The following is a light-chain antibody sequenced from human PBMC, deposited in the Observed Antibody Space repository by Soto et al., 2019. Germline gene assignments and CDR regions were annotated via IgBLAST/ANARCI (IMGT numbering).Light chain of an antibody. Sequence: QSVLTQPASVSGSPGQSITISCTGTISDVGGYNYVSWYQQHPGKAPKPMIYDVSNRPSGVSNPFSGSKSGNTASLTISGLQAEDEADYYCSSYTGTSTPYIFGTGTKLTVL. V-gene: IGLV2-14*01. CDR2: DVS. CDR3: SSYTGTSTPYI. J-gene: IGLJ1*01. CDR1: ISDVGGYNY.